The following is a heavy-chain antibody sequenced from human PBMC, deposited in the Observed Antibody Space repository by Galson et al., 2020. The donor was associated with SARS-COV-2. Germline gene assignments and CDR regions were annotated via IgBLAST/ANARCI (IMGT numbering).Heavy chain of an antibody. J-gene: IGHJ4*02. D-gene: IGHD3-16*01. CDR2: INYSGST. CDR1: GGSISSTDYY. CDR3: ARQRASSLWYFDY. Sequence: SETLSLTCTVSGGSISSTDYYWGWIRLPPGKGLEWIGIINYSGSTYYNPSLKSRVTLSGDTSKNQFSLKLTSVTAADTAVYYCARQRASSLWYFDYWGQGTLVTVSS. V-gene: IGHV4-39*01.